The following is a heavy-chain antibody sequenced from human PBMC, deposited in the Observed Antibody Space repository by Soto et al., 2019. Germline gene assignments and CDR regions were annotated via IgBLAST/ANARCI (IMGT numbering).Heavy chain of an antibody. CDR3: TRATRPYVMDY. Sequence: GGSLRLSCTGPGFTFGDYAMSWVRRAQGKGLEWVGFSRSKAYGGTTEWAASVRGRFTFSRDDSKRIAYLQMNSLKTEDTGVYLCTRATRPYVMDYWGQGTTVTVSS. D-gene: IGHD6-6*01. CDR2: SRSKAYGGTT. CDR1: GFTFGDYA. V-gene: IGHV3-49*04. J-gene: IGHJ4*01.